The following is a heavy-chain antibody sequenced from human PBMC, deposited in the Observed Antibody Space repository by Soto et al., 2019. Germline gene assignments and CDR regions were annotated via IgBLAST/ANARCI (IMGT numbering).Heavy chain of an antibody. D-gene: IGHD2-15*01. J-gene: IGHJ4*02. V-gene: IGHV3-43*01. CDR1: GFKFDDYM. Sequence: PGGALRLWCDASGFKFDDYMMPWVRQAPGKGLEWISLISWVGGSIDYADSIKGRFTVSRDNSKTSLYLHMHSLTSDDSALYFCAKEGNGGSSLDSWGQGTLVTVSS. CDR2: ISWVGGSI. CDR3: AKEGNGGSSLDS.